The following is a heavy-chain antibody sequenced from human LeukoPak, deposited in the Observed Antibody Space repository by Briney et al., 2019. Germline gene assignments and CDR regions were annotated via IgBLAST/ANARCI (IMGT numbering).Heavy chain of an antibody. CDR2: ISAYNGNT. V-gene: IGHV1-18*01. Sequence: ASVKVSCKASGYTFTSYGISWVRQAPGQGLEWMGWISAYNGNTNYAQKLQGRVTMTTDTSTSTAYMELRSLRSDDTAVYYCARLSSSGWYLQFDYYMDVWGKGTTVTISS. CDR3: ARLSSSGWYLQFDYYMDV. J-gene: IGHJ6*03. CDR1: GYTFTSYG. D-gene: IGHD6-19*01.